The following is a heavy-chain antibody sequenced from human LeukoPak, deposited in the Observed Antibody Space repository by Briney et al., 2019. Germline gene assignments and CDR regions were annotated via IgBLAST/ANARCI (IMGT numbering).Heavy chain of an antibody. CDR3: ARDHRGIYSPFDY. CDR1: GFTFSSYA. V-gene: IGHV3-7*01. J-gene: IGHJ4*02. CDR2: IKQDGSEK. D-gene: IGHD2-21*01. Sequence: GGSLRLSCAASGFTFSSYAMSWVRQAPGKGLEWVANIKQDGSEKYYVDSVEGRFIISRDNAKNSLYLQMNSLRAEDTAVYYCARDHRGIYSPFDYWGQGTLVTVSS.